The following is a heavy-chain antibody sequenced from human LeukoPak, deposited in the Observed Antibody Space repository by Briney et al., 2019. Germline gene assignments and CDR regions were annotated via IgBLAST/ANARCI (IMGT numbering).Heavy chain of an antibody. D-gene: IGHD3-16*01. CDR3: ARGARYYFDY. CDR2: ISSSSSTI. CDR1: GFTFSSYS. Sequence: GGSLRLSSAASGFTFSSYSMNWVRQAPGKGLEWVSYISSSSSTIYYADSVKGRFTISRDNAKNSLYLQMNSLRAEDTAVYYCARGARYYFDYWGQGTLVTVSS. V-gene: IGHV3-48*01. J-gene: IGHJ4*02.